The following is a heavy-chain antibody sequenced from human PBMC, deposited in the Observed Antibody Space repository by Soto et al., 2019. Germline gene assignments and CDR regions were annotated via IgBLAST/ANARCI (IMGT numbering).Heavy chain of an antibody. Sequence: SGTLSLSCTVSGAPITINYWSWIRQAPGKGLEWIGYIYYSGSTTYNPSLKSRVTMSADTSKDQFSLKLNSVTAAETAVYYCARDDGGPYDHWGPGILVTVS. V-gene: IGHV4-59*01. CDR3: ARDDGGPYDH. D-gene: IGHD2-15*01. J-gene: IGHJ4*01. CDR2: IYYSGST. CDR1: GAPITINY.